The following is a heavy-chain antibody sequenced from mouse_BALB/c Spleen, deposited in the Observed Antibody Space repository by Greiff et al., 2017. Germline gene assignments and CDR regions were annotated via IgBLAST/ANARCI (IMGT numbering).Heavy chain of an antibody. CDR2: IYPGGGYT. Sequence: VQLQQSGAELVRPGTSVKISCKASGYTFTNYWLGWVKQRPGHGLEWIGDIYPGGGYTNYNEKFKGKATLTADTSSSTAYMQLSSLTSEDSAVYFCARGRYYGSSYAMDYWGQGTSVTVSS. J-gene: IGHJ4*01. CDR3: ARGRYYGSSYAMDY. CDR1: GYTFTNYW. D-gene: IGHD1-1*01. V-gene: IGHV1-63*02.